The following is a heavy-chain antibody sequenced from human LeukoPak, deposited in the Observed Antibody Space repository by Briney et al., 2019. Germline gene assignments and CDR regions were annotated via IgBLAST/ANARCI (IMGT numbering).Heavy chain of an antibody. V-gene: IGHV3-30*01. Sequence: PGRSLRLSCAASGFTFSSYAMHWVRQAPGKGLEWVAVISYDGSNKYYADSVKGRFTISRDNSKNTLYLQMNSLRAEDTAVYYCARAGTRAFDIWGQGTMVTVSS. J-gene: IGHJ3*02. CDR3: ARAGTRAFDI. CDR1: GFTFSSYA. CDR2: ISYDGSNK. D-gene: IGHD3/OR15-3a*01.